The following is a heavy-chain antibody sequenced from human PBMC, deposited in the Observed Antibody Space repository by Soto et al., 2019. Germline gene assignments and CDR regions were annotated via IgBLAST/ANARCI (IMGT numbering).Heavy chain of an antibody. Sequence: SETLSLTVAVSGGRISSSNWWSWVRQPPGKGLEWIGEIYHSGSTNDKPSLKSRVTISVDKSKNQFSLKLSSVTAADTAVYYCATVPHTSSWYHYFDYWGQGTLVTVSS. CDR1: GGRISSSNW. CDR2: IYHSGST. J-gene: IGHJ4*02. V-gene: IGHV4-4*02. D-gene: IGHD6-13*01. CDR3: ATVPHTSSWYHYFDY.